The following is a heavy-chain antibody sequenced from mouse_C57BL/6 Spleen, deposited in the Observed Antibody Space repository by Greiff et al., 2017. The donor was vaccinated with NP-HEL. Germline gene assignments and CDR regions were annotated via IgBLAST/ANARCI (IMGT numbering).Heavy chain of an antibody. Sequence: QVQLQQPGAELVKPGASVKMSCKASGYTFTSYWITWVKQRPGQGLEWIGDIYPGSGSTNYNEKFKSKATLTVDTSSSTAYMQLSSLTSEDSAVYYCASDVSYYGSSLFDYWGQGTTLTVSS. CDR1: GYTFTSYW. CDR3: ASDVSYYGSSLFDY. V-gene: IGHV1-55*01. J-gene: IGHJ2*01. D-gene: IGHD1-1*01. CDR2: IYPGSGST.